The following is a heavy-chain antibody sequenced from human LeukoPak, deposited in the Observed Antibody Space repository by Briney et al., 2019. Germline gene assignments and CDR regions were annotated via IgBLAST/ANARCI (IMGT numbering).Heavy chain of an antibody. CDR1: GFTFTTYG. J-gene: IGHJ6*03. D-gene: IGHD2-2*01. CDR2: IWNDGTNT. V-gene: IGHV3-33*01. CDR3: ARGLYCTSTSCYFGGGNYFYYMDV. Sequence: GRSLRLSCAASGFTFTTYGMHWVRQAPGKGLEWVAVIWNDGTNTYYADSVKGRFTISRDNSKNMLYLQMNSLRAEDTGVYYCARGLYCTSTSCYFGGGNYFYYMDVWGKGTTVTVSS.